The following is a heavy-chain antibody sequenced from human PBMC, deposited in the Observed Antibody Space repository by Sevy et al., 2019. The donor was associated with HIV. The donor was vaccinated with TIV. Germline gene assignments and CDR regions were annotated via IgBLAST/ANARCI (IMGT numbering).Heavy chain of an antibody. CDR2: ISGSGTRT. Sequence: GGSLRLSCAVSGFSFDSYGMTWVRQAPGKGLEWVSAISGSGTRTYYADSVKGRFIISRDNSKNTLDLQVNSRRAEDTAIYYCAKGGGGHYDPDEIAYYFYYYNMDVWGKGTTVTVSS. D-gene: IGHD3-22*01. CDR3: AKGGGGHYDPDEIAYYFYYYNMDV. V-gene: IGHV3-23*01. CDR1: GFSFDSYG. J-gene: IGHJ6*03.